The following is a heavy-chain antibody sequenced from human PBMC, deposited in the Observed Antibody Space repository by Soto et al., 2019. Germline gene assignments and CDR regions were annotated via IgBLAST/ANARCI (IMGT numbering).Heavy chain of an antibody. Sequence: EVQLLESGGGLVQPGGSLRLSCAASGFTFSSYAMSWVRQAPGKGLEWVSAISGSGGSTYYADSVKGRFTISRDNSKNTLYLQMNSLRAEDTAVYHCAKPPQLWFGELFRPNYYYYYYMDVWGKGTTVTVSS. CDR1: GFTFSSYA. J-gene: IGHJ6*03. D-gene: IGHD3-10*01. CDR3: AKPPQLWFGELFRPNYYYYYYMDV. V-gene: IGHV3-23*01. CDR2: ISGSGGST.